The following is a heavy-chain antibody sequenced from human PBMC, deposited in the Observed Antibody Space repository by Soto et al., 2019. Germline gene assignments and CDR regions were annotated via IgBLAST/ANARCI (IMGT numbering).Heavy chain of an antibody. CDR1: GGTFSSYA. V-gene: IGHV1-69*06. CDR2: IIPIFGTA. D-gene: IGHD3-10*01. Sequence: SVKVSCKASGGTFSSYAISWVRQAPGQGLEWMGGIIPIFGTANYAQKFQGRVTITADKSTSTAYMELSSLRSEDTAVYYCARVGYYGSGTETNYGMDVWGQGTTVTVSS. CDR3: ARVGYYGSGTETNYGMDV. J-gene: IGHJ6*02.